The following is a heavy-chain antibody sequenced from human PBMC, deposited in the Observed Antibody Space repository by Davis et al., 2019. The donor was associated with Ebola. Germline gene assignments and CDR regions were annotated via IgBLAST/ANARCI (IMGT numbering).Heavy chain of an antibody. Sequence: PGGSLRLSCKGSGYSFTSYWISWVRQMPGKGLEWMGRIDPSDSYTNYSPSFQGHVTISADKSISTAYLQWSSLKASDTAIYYCASDSSSWYGFYVYWGQGTLVTVSS. D-gene: IGHD6-13*01. CDR3: ASDSSSWYGFYVY. CDR1: GYSFTSYW. CDR2: IDPSDSYT. J-gene: IGHJ4*02. V-gene: IGHV5-10-1*01.